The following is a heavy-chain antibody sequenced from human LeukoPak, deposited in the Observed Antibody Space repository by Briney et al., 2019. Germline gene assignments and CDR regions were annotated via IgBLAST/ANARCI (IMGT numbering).Heavy chain of an antibody. CDR2: INHSGST. CDR1: GGSFSGYY. J-gene: IGHJ4*02. D-gene: IGHD3-16*02. CDR3: ARGRVRVWGSYRPFDY. V-gene: IGHV4-34*01. Sequence: SETLSLTCAVYGGSFSGYYWSWIRQPPGKGLEWIGEINHSGSTNYNPSLKSRVTISVDTSKNRFSLKLSSVTAADTAVYYCARGRVRVWGSYRPFDYWGQGTLVTVSS.